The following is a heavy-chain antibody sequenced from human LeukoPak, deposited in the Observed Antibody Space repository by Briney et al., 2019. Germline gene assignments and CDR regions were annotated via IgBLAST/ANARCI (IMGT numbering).Heavy chain of an antibody. CDR2: IYYSGST. CDR1: GGSMSSYY. Sequence: SETLSLTCTASGGSMSSYYWSWIRQPPGEGLEGIGYIYYSGSTNYNPSLKSRVTISVDTSKNQFSLKLSSVTAADTAVYYCTRQSFWSGYYRDVWGKGTTVTVSS. D-gene: IGHD3-3*01. CDR3: TRQSFWSGYYRDV. J-gene: IGHJ6*03. V-gene: IGHV4-59*01.